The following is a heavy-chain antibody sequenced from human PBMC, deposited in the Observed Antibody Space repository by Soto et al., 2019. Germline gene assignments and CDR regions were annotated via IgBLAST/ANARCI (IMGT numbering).Heavy chain of an antibody. D-gene: IGHD6-13*01. J-gene: IGHJ5*02. CDR1: GGCLSGGNYY. V-gene: IGHV4-30-4*01. Sequence: SETLSLTCAVSGGCLSGGNYYWSWIRQPPGKGLEWIGYIYYSGNTYYNPSLKSRVTISLDTSKNQFSLKLNSVTAADTAVYYWARGAAAVRNWFDPWGQGTLVTVSS. CDR3: ARGAAAVRNWFDP. CDR2: IYYSGNT.